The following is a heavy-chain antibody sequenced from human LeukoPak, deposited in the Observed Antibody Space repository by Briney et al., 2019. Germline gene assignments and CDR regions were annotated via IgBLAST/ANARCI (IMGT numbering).Heavy chain of an antibody. Sequence: PSETLSLTCTVSGVSISSYYWSWLRQPPGKGLEWIGYIYYSGSTNYNPSLKSRVTISVDTSKNQFSLKLSSVTAADTAVYYCAIRSGYGGNSQFDYWGQGTLVTVSS. CDR1: GVSISSYY. V-gene: IGHV4-59*01. J-gene: IGHJ4*02. D-gene: IGHD4-23*01. CDR2: IYYSGST. CDR3: AIRSGYGGNSQFDY.